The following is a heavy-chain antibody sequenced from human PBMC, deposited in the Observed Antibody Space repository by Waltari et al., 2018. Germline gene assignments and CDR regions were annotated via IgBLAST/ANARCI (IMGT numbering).Heavy chain of an antibody. D-gene: IGHD4-4*01. CDR3: ARGGSNYPLVPFDY. V-gene: IGHV3-30-3*01. CDR1: GFTFRSYA. Sequence: QVQLVESGGGVVQPGRSLRLSCAASGFTFRSYAVHWVGKAPGKGREWVAVIAYKGSNKYYADSVKVRFTISRDNSKNTLYLQMNSLRAEDTAVYYCARGGSNYPLVPFDYWGQGTLVTVSS. J-gene: IGHJ4*02. CDR2: IAYKGSNK.